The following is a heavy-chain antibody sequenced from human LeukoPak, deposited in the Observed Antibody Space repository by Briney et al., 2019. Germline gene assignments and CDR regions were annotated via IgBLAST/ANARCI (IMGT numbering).Heavy chain of an antibody. V-gene: IGHV3-15*01. Sequence: GGPLRLSCAASGFTFSNAWMSWVRQAPGKGLEWVGRIKSKTDGGTTDYAAPVKGGFTISRDDSKNTLYLQMNSLKTEDTAVYYCTTDVYCSSTSCYEGYYYYGMDVWGKGTTVTVSS. D-gene: IGHD2-2*01. CDR1: GFTFSNAW. CDR3: TTDVYCSSTSCYEGYYYYGMDV. J-gene: IGHJ6*04. CDR2: IKSKTDGGTT.